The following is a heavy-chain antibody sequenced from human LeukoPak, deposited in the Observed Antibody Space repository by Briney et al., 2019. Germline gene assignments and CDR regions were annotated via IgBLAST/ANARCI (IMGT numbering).Heavy chain of an antibody. V-gene: IGHV4-34*01. D-gene: IGHD5-18*01. CDR3: ARDRGYSYGFGVGYFDY. Sequence: SETLSLTCAVYGGSFSGYYWSWIRQPPGKGLEWIGEINHSGSTNYNPSLKSRVTISVDTSKNQFSLKLSSVTAADTAVYYCARDRGYSYGFGVGYFDYWGQGTLVTVSS. J-gene: IGHJ4*02. CDR1: GGSFSGYY. CDR2: INHSGST.